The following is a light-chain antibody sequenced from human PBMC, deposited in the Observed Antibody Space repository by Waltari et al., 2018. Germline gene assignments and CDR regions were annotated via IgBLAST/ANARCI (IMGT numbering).Light chain of an antibody. CDR2: KAS. V-gene: IGKV1-5*03. J-gene: IGKJ5*01. CDR3: QQYNSQIT. CDR1: QSISSW. Sequence: DIQMTQSRSTLSASVGDRVTITCRARQSISSWLAWYQQKPGKAPKLLIYKASSLESGVPSRFSGSGSGTEFTLTISSLQPDDFATYYCQQYNSQITFGQGTRLEIK.